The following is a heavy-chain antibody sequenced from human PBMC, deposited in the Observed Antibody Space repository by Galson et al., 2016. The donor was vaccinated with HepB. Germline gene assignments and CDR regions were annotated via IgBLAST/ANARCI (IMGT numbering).Heavy chain of an antibody. Sequence: SLRLSCAASGFKFDDHGMHWVRQAPGKGLEWVSGISWNSGTIDYADSVRGRFTTSRDNAKNFLYLEMNSLRAEDTALYYCAKEWEVGSGSPGASYGMDVWGQGTTVTVSS. V-gene: IGHV3-9*01. CDR2: ISWNSGTI. D-gene: IGHD3-10*01. J-gene: IGHJ6*02. CDR3: AKEWEVGSGSPGASYGMDV. CDR1: GFKFDDHG.